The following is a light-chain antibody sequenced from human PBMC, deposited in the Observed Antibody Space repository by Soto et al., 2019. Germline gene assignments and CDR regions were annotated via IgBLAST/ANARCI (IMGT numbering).Light chain of an antibody. J-gene: IGKJ1*01. CDR2: ESS. Sequence: EIVLTQSQATLSLSPWERATLSWRASQNVANYLDWYQQKPGQAPRLLIYESSNRATGIAARFSGSGSGTDFTLTISSLQSEDYAIYYCQQYNNWPPWTFGQGTKVDIK. V-gene: IGKV3-11*01. CDR1: QNVANY. CDR3: QQYNNWPPWT.